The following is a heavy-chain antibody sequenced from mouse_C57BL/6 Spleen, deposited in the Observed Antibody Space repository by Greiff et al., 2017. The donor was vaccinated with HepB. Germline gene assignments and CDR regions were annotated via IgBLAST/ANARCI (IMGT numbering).Heavy chain of an antibody. CDR3: AMRLLGYFDV. J-gene: IGHJ1*03. CDR1: GFTFSDYG. D-gene: IGHD2-3*01. Sequence: EVQLVESGGGLVKPGGSLKLSCAASGFTFSDYGMHWVRQAPEKGLEWVAYISSGSSTIYYADTVKGRFTISRDNAKNTLFLQMTSLRSEDTAMYYCAMRLLGYFDVWGTGTTVTVSS. V-gene: IGHV5-17*01. CDR2: ISSGSSTI.